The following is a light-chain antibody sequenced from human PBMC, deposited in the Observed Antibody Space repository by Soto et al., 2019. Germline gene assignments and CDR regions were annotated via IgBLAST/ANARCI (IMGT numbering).Light chain of an antibody. CDR3: EYQGS. CDR2: DVS. V-gene: IGKV3-20*01. J-gene: IGKJ4*01. Sequence: IVLTQSPDTLSLSPGQRATLSCRASQSLSRRYLAWYQQKPGQAPILLIYDVSERASDIPDRFSGSGSGTDFTLTINRLVPEDGAVYYCEYQGSFGGGTKVEIE. CDR1: QSLSRRY.